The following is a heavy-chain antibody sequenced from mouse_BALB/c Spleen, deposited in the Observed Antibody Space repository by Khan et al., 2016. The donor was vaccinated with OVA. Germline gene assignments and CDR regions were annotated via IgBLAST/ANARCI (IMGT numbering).Heavy chain of an antibody. Sequence: QIQLVQSGPELKKPGETVKISCKASGYTFTIYGMNWVRQAPGKGLKWMGWINTYTGEPTYADDFKGRFAFSLETSASTAFLQINNLKNGDTATYFCARVGYNGTMYYWGQGTSVTVSS. CDR1: GYTFTIYG. CDR3: ARVGYNGTMYY. D-gene: IGHD2-14*01. CDR2: INTYTGEP. J-gene: IGHJ4*01. V-gene: IGHV9-3-1*01.